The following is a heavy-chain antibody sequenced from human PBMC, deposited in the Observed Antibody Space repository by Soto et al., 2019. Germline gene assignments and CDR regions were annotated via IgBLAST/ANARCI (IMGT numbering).Heavy chain of an antibody. CDR2: IRSHFGGATT. V-gene: IGHV3-15*07. CDR3: ATELGSNPANPLTY. D-gene: IGHD3-16*01. J-gene: IGHJ4*02. Sequence: EVQLVESGGGLVKPEGSLRLSCAASGFPFSHAYMHWVRQAPGKGLEWVARIRSHFGGATTDYAAPVQGRFSISRDDSRDTLFLQMNSLKSEDTALYFCATELGSNPANPLTYWGQGTPVTVSS. CDR1: GFPFSHAY.